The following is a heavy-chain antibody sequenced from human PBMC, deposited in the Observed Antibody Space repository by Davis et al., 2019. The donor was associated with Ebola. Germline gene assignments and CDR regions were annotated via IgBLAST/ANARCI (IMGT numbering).Heavy chain of an antibody. V-gene: IGHV4-61*08. J-gene: IGHJ5*02. CDR2: IYYTGST. CDR3: ARNSITKFNWLDP. CDR1: GGSVSSGGYY. Sequence: SETLSLTCTVSGGSVSSGGYYWSWIRQPPGKGLDWIGYIYYTGSTDYNPSLKSRVTISVDTSRNQFSLKMRSVTAADTAVYYCARNSITKFNWLDPWGQGALVTVSS. D-gene: IGHD1-14*01.